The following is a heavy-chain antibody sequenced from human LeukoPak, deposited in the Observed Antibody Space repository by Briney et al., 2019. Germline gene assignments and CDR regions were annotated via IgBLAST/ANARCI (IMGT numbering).Heavy chain of an antibody. V-gene: IGHV3-15*01. D-gene: IGHD6-19*01. CDR1: GXTFSNAW. CDR3: ATGVAVAGLVPFDY. J-gene: IGHJ4*02. CDR2: IKRKSNGGTI. Sequence: GGSLRLSCAASGXTFSNAWMSWVRQAPGKGLEWVVRIKRKSNGGTIDYAAPVKGRFAISRDDSKNTLYLQMNSLKTEDTAIYYCATGVAVAGLVPFDYWGQGTLVTVSS.